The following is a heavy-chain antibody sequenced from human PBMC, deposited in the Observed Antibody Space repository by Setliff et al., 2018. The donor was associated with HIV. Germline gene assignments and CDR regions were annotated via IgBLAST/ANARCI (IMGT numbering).Heavy chain of an antibody. Sequence: PGGSLRLSCAASGFTFSSYAMSWVRQTPGKGLEWVSFISSSAGSTYYSDSVKGRFTISRDNSKNSLDLEMHSLTDEDTAVYYCVRDPGGIFDAFDVWGQGTMVT. D-gene: IGHD3-3*01. J-gene: IGHJ3*01. CDR2: ISSSAGST. V-gene: IGHV3-23*01. CDR1: GFTFSSYA. CDR3: VRDPGGIFDAFDV.